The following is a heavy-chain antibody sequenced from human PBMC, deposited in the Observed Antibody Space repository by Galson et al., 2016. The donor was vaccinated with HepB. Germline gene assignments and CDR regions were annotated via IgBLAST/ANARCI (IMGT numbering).Heavy chain of an antibody. J-gene: IGHJ4*02. V-gene: IGHV4-38-2*01. D-gene: IGHD3-16*01. Sequence: SETLSLTCSVSGYSITSGFFCGWIRQPPGKDLEWIGSIHHSGETYYNPSLRSRVTMSVDTTRNQFSLNMDSVTAADTAVYSCARNGGGGPHTCDFWTQGTLVTVSS. CDR2: IHHSGET. CDR3: ARNGGGGPHTCDF. CDR1: GYSITSGFF.